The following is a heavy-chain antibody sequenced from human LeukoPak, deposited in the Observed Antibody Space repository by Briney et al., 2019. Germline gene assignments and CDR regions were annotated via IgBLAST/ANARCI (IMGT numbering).Heavy chain of an antibody. CDR1: GHTLAELS. V-gene: IGHV1-24*01. CDR3: ATNTYNGYAIDS. CDR2: FDPESGKT. J-gene: IGHJ4*02. D-gene: IGHD5-12*01. Sequence: ASVKVSCKISGHTLAELSMHWVRRGPGKGLDWMGGFDPESGKTIYAEKFQGRVSMTEDTSTDTAYMELNSLSSEDTAIYYCATNTYNGYAIDSWGQGTLVTVSS.